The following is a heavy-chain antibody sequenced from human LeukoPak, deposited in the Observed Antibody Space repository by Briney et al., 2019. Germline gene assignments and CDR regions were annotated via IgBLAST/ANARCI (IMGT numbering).Heavy chain of an antibody. J-gene: IGHJ4*02. Sequence: PGGSLRLSCAASGFTFSSYSMNWVRQAPGKGLEWVSYISSSSSSRSYADSVKGRFSISRDNAEKSLHLQMNSLRDEDTAIYYCARGGAARPDYWGQGTLVTVSS. CDR2: ISSSSSSR. V-gene: IGHV3-21*01. CDR1: GFTFSSYS. D-gene: IGHD6-6*01. CDR3: ARGGAARPDY.